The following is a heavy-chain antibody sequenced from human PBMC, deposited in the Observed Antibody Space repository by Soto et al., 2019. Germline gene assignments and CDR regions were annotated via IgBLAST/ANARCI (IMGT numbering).Heavy chain of an antibody. CDR3: ARAPSGSYPEFDY. D-gene: IGHD1-26*01. CDR1: GFIFSSYA. V-gene: IGHV3-30-3*01. Sequence: VGSLRLSCAASGFIFSSYAMHWVRQAPGKGLEWVGVITYDGSNQYYADSVKGRFTISRDNSRNMLFLQMNSLRPDDTAVYYCARAPSGSYPEFDYWGQGTLVTVSS. J-gene: IGHJ4*02. CDR2: ITYDGSNQ.